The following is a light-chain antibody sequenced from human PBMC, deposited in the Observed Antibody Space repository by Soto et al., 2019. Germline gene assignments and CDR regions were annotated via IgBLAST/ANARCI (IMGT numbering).Light chain of an antibody. V-gene: IGLV2-8*01. Sequence: QSALTQPPSASGSPGQSVTISCTGTNSDVGGYDYVSWYQQHPGKAPKLMIYEVAKRPSGVPDRFSGSKSGNTASLTVSGLPAEDEADYYCSSHADSYNWVFGGGTKLTVL. CDR1: NSDVGGYDY. J-gene: IGLJ3*02. CDR2: EVA. CDR3: SSHADSYNWV.